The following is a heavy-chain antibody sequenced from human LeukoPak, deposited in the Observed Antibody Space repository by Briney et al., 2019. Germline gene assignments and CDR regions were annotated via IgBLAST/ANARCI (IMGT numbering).Heavy chain of an antibody. V-gene: IGHV1-2*06. CDR3: ARERVRQSGMDV. CDR1: GYTFTGYY. D-gene: IGHD2-2*01. J-gene: IGHJ6*02. Sequence: ASVKVSCKASGYTFTGYYMHWVRQAPGQGLEWMGRINPNSGGTNYAQKFQGRVTMTRDTSISTAYMELSRLRSDDTAVYYCARERVRQSGMDVWGQGTTVTVSS. CDR2: INPNSGGT.